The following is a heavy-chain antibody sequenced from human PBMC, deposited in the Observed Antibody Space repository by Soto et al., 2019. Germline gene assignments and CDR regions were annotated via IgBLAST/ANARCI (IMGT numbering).Heavy chain of an antibody. D-gene: IGHD3-9*01. Sequence: AETLSLTCAVYGGSFSGYYWSWIRQPPGKGLEWIGEINHSGSTNYNPSLKSRVTISVDTSKNQFSLKLSSVTAADTAVYYCARGPTARRYFDWFLHRNWFDPWGQGTLVTVSS. CDR1: GGSFSGYY. CDR3: ARGPTARRYFDWFLHRNWFDP. J-gene: IGHJ5*02. CDR2: INHSGST. V-gene: IGHV4-34*01.